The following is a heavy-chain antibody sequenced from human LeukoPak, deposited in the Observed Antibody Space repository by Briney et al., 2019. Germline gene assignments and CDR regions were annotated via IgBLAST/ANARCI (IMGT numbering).Heavy chain of an antibody. CDR1: GFTFSDYY. D-gene: IGHD3-9*01. CDR3: VRGSNDWIGMDV. J-gene: IGHJ6*02. V-gene: IGHV3-11*06. Sequence: GGSLRLSCAASGFTFSDYYMSWIRQAPGKGLEWVSYISSSSSYTNYADSVKGRFTISRDNAKNTLYLQMNSLRAEDMAVYYCVRGSNDWIGMDVWGQGTTVTVSS. CDR2: ISSSSSYT.